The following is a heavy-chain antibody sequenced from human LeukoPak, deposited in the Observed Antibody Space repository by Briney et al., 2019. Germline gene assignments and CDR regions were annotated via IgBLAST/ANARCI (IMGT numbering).Heavy chain of an antibody. D-gene: IGHD1-26*01. V-gene: IGHV1-2*02. CDR2: INPNSGDT. Sequence: VASVKVSCKASGYTFTGYYIHWVRQAPGQGLEWMGWINPNSGDTRYIQKFQGRVTMTRDTSISTAYVELIRLRSDDTAVYYCARDGAVNTFDYWGQGTLVAVSS. CDR3: ARDGAVNTFDY. CDR1: GYTFTGYY. J-gene: IGHJ4*02.